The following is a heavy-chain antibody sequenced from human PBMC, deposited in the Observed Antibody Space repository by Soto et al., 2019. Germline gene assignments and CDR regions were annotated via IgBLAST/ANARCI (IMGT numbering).Heavy chain of an antibody. Sequence: GESLKISCKGSGYSFTSYWIAWVRQMPGKGLEWMGIIYPGDSGTRYSPSFQGQVTISVDKSISTAYLQWSSLKASDTAIYYCARLGHLSLYGSGSYSYFDYWGQGTQVTVSS. V-gene: IGHV5-51*01. D-gene: IGHD3-10*01. CDR3: ARLGHLSLYGSGSYSYFDY. CDR2: IYPGDSGT. CDR1: GYSFTSYW. J-gene: IGHJ4*02.